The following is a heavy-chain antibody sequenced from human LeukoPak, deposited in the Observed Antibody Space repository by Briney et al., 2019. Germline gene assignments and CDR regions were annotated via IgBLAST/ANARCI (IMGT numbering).Heavy chain of an antibody. J-gene: IGHJ4*02. Sequence: PGGSLRLSCAASAFTFSSYWMHWVRQAPGKGLEWVSSISAGGGGTSNADSVKGRFTISRDNSKNTLYLQMNSLTAEDTAVYYCAKRTRTEYYFDSWGQGTLVTVSS. CDR2: ISAGGGGT. CDR3: AKRTRTEYYFDS. V-gene: IGHV3-23*01. CDR1: AFTFSSYW. D-gene: IGHD2-2*01.